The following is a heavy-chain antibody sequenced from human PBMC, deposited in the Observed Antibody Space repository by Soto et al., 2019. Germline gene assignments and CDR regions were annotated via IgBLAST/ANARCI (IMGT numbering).Heavy chain of an antibody. J-gene: IGHJ4*02. CDR1: GGTFSNSA. D-gene: IGHD1-26*01. CDR2: ILPIFGTP. CDR3: VKVRLGTYYYFDS. Sequence: SVKVSCKASGGTFSNSAIIWVRQAPGQGLEWMGGILPIFGTPNYAQKFQGRLTISADEFSSTAYMELNILTAEDTAVYYCVKVRLGTYYYFDSWGQGTLVTVSS. V-gene: IGHV1-69*13.